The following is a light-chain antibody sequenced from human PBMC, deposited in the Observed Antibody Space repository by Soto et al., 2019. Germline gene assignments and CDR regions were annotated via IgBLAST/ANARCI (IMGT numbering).Light chain of an antibody. J-gene: IGLJ1*01. Sequence: QSVLTQPASVSGSPGQSITISCTGTSSDIGAYNSVSWYQQHPGKAPKLIVFQVSFRPSAVSDRFSGSKSDNTASLTISGLQAEDEADYYCSSYTSSSTNVFGTGTKLTVL. CDR2: QVS. CDR1: SSDIGAYNS. V-gene: IGLV2-14*01. CDR3: SSYTSSSTNV.